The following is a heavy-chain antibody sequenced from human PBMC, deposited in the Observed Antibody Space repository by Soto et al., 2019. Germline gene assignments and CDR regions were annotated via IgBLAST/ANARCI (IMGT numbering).Heavy chain of an antibody. CDR1: GFTFSSYG. J-gene: IGHJ3*02. V-gene: IGHV3-30*18. CDR2: ISYDGSNK. D-gene: IGHD3-22*01. Sequence: PGGSLRLSCAASGFTFSSYGMHWVRQAPGKGLEWVAVISYDGSNKYYADSVKGRFTISRDNSKNTLYLQMNSLRAEDTAVYYCAKACITMIVVVTTYAFDIWGQGTMVTVS. CDR3: AKACITMIVVVTTYAFDI.